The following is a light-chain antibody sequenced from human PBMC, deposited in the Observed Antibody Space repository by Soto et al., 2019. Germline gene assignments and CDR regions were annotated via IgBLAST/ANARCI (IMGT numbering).Light chain of an antibody. CDR2: GAS. Sequence: EIVMTQSPDTLSVYPGEGATLSCRASQIVSSFLAWYQQGPGQAPRLLIYGASTRAPGIPARFSGSGSGTDFTLTISSLQSEDFAVYYCQHYSVWPPTFGRGTKVDIK. CDR3: QHYSVWPPT. J-gene: IGKJ1*01. V-gene: IGKV3-15*01. CDR1: QIVSSF.